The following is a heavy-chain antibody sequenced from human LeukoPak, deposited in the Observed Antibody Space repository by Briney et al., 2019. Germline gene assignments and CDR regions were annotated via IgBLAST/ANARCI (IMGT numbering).Heavy chain of an antibody. V-gene: IGHV1-18*01. J-gene: IGHJ5*02. Sequence: ASVKVSCKASGYTFTSYGVSWVRQAPGQGLEWMGWISDYNGNTNYAQKLQGRVTMTTDTSTSTAYMELRSLRSDDTAVYYCARGVAAAWWFDPWGQGTLVTVSS. CDR1: GYTFTSYG. CDR3: ARGVAAAWWFDP. CDR2: ISDYNGNT. D-gene: IGHD6-13*01.